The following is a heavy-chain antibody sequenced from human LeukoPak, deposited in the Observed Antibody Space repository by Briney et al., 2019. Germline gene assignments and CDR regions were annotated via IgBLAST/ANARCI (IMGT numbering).Heavy chain of an antibody. CDR1: GFIVSSHY. V-gene: IGHV3-66*01. D-gene: IGHD4-17*01. Sequence: SGGSLRLSCAASGFIVSSHYMSWVRQAPGKGLEWVAVIYSGGRTYYTDSVKGRFTISRDNSKNTLFLQMNSLRAEDTAVYYCARVPLYGDYAYYFDYWGQGTLITVSS. CDR2: IYSGGRT. J-gene: IGHJ4*02. CDR3: ARVPLYGDYAYYFDY.